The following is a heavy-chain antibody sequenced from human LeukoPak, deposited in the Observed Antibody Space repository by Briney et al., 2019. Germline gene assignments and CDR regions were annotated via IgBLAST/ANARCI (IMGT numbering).Heavy chain of an antibody. V-gene: IGHV4-38-2*02. D-gene: IGHD3-3*01. CDR1: GYSISSGYY. CDR2: IYHSGST. J-gene: IGHJ4*02. CDR3: AREATPRERFLEWFFDY. Sequence: SETLSLTRTVSGYSISSGYYWGWIRQPPGKGLEWIGSIYHSGSTYYNPSLKSRVTISVDTSKNQFSLKLSSVTAADTAVYCCAREATPRERFLEWFFDYWGQGTLVTVSS.